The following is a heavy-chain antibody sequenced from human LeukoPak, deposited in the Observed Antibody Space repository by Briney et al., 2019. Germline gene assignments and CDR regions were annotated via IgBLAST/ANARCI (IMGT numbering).Heavy chain of an antibody. D-gene: IGHD6-19*01. CDR1: GFTFSSYA. V-gene: IGHV3-30-3*01. CDR3: AISAAVAGTVWNAFDI. J-gene: IGHJ3*02. Sequence: GGSLRLSCAASGFTFSSYAMHWVRQAPGKGLEWVAVISYDGSNKYYADSVKGRFTISRDNSKNTLYLQMNSLRAEDTAVYYCAISAAVAGTVWNAFDIWGQGTMVTVSS. CDR2: ISYDGSNK.